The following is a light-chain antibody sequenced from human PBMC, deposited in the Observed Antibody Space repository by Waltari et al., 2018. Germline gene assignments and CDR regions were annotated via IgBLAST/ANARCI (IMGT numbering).Light chain of an antibody. J-gene: IGLJ3*02. CDR1: KLGDKY. Sequence: SYELTQPPSVSVSPGQTASITCSGDKLGDKYACWYQQKPGQSPVLVIYQDRKRPSGIPEQFSGSNSGNTATLTISGTQAMDEADYYCQAWDSSTAVFGGGTKLTVL. V-gene: IGLV3-1*01. CDR2: QDR. CDR3: QAWDSSTAV.